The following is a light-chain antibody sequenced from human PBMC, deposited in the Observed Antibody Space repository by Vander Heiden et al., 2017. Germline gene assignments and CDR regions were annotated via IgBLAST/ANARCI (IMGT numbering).Light chain of an antibody. CDR1: KLGDKY. CDR3: QAWDSSLVV. Sequence: SYELPQPPSVSVSPGQTASITCSGDKLGDKYACWYQQKAGQSPVLVIYQDTTRPSGMPERFSGSNSGNTATLTISGTQAMDEADYYCQAWDSSLVVFGGGTKLTVL. CDR2: QDT. V-gene: IGLV3-1*01. J-gene: IGLJ2*01.